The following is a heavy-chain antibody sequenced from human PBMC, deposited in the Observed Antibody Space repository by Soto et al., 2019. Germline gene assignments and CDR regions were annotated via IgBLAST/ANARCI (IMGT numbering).Heavy chain of an antibody. D-gene: IGHD2-21*01. CDR3: AKGRGGAGCLTPRVDF. CDR1: GFTFNNYA. J-gene: IGHJ4*02. Sequence: EVQLLESGGGLVQPGGSLRLSCAASGFTFNNYAMTWVRQAPGKGLEWVSAISGGGDTTSYADAVKGRFTVSRDGSKNTLYLQMSRLSAGDAALYYCAKGRGGAGCLTPRVDFWGQGTLVSVSS. CDR2: ISGGGDTT. V-gene: IGHV3-23*01.